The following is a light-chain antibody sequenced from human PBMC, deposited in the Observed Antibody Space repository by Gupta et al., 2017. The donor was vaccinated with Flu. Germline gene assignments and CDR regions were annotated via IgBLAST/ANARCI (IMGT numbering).Light chain of an antibody. J-gene: IGKJ1*01. CDR3: QQRDSTRT. Sequence: DIQMTQSPSSLSASLGARVTITCRASHSISSYLNWYQQKAGKAPKLMSYAASSLQSGVPSRFRGSGSGTDFTLTISSLQPEDVATYYCQQRDSTRTFGQGTKVEIK. V-gene: IGKV1-39*01. CDR2: AAS. CDR1: HSISSY.